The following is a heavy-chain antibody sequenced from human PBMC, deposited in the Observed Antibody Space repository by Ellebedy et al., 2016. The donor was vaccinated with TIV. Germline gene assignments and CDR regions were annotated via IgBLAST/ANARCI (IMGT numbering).Heavy chain of an antibody. CDR1: GYTFTSYA. D-gene: IGHD1-14*01. J-gene: IGHJ3*02. CDR2: INAGNGNT. V-gene: IGHV1-3*01. Sequence: ASVKVSCXASGYTFTSYAMHWVRQAPGQRLEWMGWINAGNGNTKYSQKFQGRVTITRDTSASTAYMELSSLRSEDTAVYYCARDITGSHDAFDIWGQGTMVTVSS. CDR3: ARDITGSHDAFDI.